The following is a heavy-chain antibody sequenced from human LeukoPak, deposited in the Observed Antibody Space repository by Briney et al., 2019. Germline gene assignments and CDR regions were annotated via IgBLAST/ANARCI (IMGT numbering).Heavy chain of an antibody. V-gene: IGHV3-23*01. CDR3: AKPQYCSSTSCYGYYYYGMDV. D-gene: IGHD2-2*01. CDR1: GFTFSSSA. Sequence: PGGSLRLSCAASGFTFSSSAMSWVRQVPGKGLEWVSGISASGGSTSYADSVRGRFTISRDNSKNTLYLQMNSLRVEDTALYYCAKPQYCSSTSCYGYYYYGMDVWGQGTTVTVSS. J-gene: IGHJ6*02. CDR2: ISASGGST.